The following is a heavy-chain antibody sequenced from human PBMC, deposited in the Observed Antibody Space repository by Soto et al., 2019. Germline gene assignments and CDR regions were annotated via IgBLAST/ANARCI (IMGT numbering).Heavy chain of an antibody. CDR2: ISGSGGST. CDR1: GFTFSSYA. CDR3: AKAPLAGYYYYMDV. Sequence: GGSLRLSCAASGFTFSSYAMSWVRQAPGKGLEWVSAISGSGGSTYYADSVKGRFTISRDNSKNTLYLQMNSLRAEDTAVYYCAKAPLAGYYYYMDVWGKGTTVTVSS. J-gene: IGHJ6*03. V-gene: IGHV3-23*01.